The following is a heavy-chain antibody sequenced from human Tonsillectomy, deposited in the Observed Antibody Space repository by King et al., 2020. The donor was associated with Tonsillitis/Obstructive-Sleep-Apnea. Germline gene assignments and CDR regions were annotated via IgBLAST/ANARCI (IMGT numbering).Heavy chain of an antibody. D-gene: IGHD3-3*01. Sequence: QLVQSGSELKKPGASVKVSCKASGYTFTSYAMNWVRQAPGQGLEWMGWINTNTGNPTYAQGFTGRFVFSLDTSVSTAYLQISSLKADDTAVYYCARHPTPYYDFRSGYTYYFDYWGQGTLVTVSS. CDR1: GYTFTSYA. J-gene: IGHJ4*02. CDR2: INTNTGNP. CDR3: ARHPTPYYDFRSGYTYYFDY. V-gene: IGHV7-4-1*02.